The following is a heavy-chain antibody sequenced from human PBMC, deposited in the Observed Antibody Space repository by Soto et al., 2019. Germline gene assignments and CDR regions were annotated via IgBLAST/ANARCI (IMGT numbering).Heavy chain of an antibody. CDR1: GFTFSSYW. J-gene: IGHJ4*02. V-gene: IGHV3-7*05. Sequence: EVQLVESGGGLVQPGGSLRLSCAASGFTFSSYWMSWVRQAPGKGLEWVANIRQDGSDKYYVDSVKGRFTISRDNSKNSLYLQMNSLRAEDTAIYYCASPQQWLGQRWDFDYWGQGTLVTVSS. D-gene: IGHD6-19*01. CDR2: IRQDGSDK. CDR3: ASPQQWLGQRWDFDY.